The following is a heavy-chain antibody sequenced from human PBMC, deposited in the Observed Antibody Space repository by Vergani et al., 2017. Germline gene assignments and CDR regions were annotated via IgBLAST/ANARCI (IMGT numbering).Heavy chain of an antibody. D-gene: IGHD6-13*01. V-gene: IGHV1-2*02. CDR2: INPNSGGT. Sequence: QVQLVQSGAEVKKPGASVKVSCKASGYTFTGYYMHWVRQAPGQGLEWMGWINPNSGGTNYAQKFQGRVTMTRDTSISTAYMELSRLRSDDTAVYYCARRLGIAAAGTSPYFQHWGQGTLVTVSS. J-gene: IGHJ1*01. CDR3: ARRLGIAAAGTSPYFQH. CDR1: GYTFTGYY.